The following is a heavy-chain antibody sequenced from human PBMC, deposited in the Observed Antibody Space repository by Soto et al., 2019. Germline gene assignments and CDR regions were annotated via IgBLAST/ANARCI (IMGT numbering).Heavy chain of an antibody. Sequence: ASVKVSCKASGYTFTSYAMHWVRQAPGQRLEWMGWINAGNGNTKYSQKFQGRVTITRDTSASTAYMELSSLRSEDTAVYYCARVELSAYYYGMDVWGQGTTVTVSS. CDR1: GYTFTSYA. J-gene: IGHJ6*02. D-gene: IGHD1-26*01. CDR2: INAGNGNT. CDR3: ARVELSAYYYGMDV. V-gene: IGHV1-3*01.